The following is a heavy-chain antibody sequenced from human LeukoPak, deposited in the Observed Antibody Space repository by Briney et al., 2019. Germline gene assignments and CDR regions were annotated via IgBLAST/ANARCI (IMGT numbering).Heavy chain of an antibody. J-gene: IGHJ4*02. V-gene: IGHV3-21*01. CDR3: ANSDSSGYYDY. Sequence: GGSLRLSCAASGFTFSNYTTNWVRQAPGKGLEWVSSISSSSSYIYYADSMKGRFTISRDNAKNSLYLQMNSLRAEDTAVYYCANSDSSGYYDYWGQGTLVTVSS. D-gene: IGHD3-22*01. CDR2: ISSSSSYI. CDR1: GFTFSNYT.